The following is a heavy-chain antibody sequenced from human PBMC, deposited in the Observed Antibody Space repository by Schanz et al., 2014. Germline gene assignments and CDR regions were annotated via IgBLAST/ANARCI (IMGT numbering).Heavy chain of an antibody. J-gene: IGHJ2*01. Sequence: QVQLVESGGGVVQPGGSLRLSCAASGFTFSNFGIHWVRQAPGMGLEWVAVTSFDGSNQYYADSVKGRFVVSRDNSKNTVYLQMDSLTVKDTAVYYCTRRGPGYFNLWGRGTLVTVAS. D-gene: IGHD3-10*01. CDR2: TSFDGSNQ. CDR1: GFTFSNFG. CDR3: TRRGPGYFNL. V-gene: IGHV3-33*05.